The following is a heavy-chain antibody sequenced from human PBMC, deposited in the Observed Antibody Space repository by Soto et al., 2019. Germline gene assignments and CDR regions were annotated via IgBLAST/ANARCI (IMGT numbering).Heavy chain of an antibody. D-gene: IGHD6-19*01. V-gene: IGHV1-18*01. J-gene: IGHJ4*02. Sequence: ASVKVSCKASGYTFTSYGISWVRQAPGQGLEWMGWISAYNGNTNYAQKLQGRVTMTTDTSTSTAYMELRSLRSDDTAVYYCGRALRYSSGLIREFDYWGQGTLVTVSS. CDR1: GYTFTSYG. CDR3: GRALRYSSGLIREFDY. CDR2: ISAYNGNT.